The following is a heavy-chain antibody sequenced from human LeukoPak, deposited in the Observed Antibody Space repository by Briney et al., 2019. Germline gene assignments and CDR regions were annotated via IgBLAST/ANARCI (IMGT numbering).Heavy chain of an antibody. J-gene: IGHJ4*02. V-gene: IGHV1-46*01. CDR3: ARDGDPLRGGSFGYYFDY. D-gene: IGHD3-10*01. Sequence: GASVKVSCKASGYTFTSYYMHWVRQAPGQGLEWMGIINPSGGSTSYAQKFQGRVTMTRDTSTSTVYMELSSLRSEDTAVYYCARDGDPLRGGSFGYYFDYWGQGTLVTASS. CDR1: GYTFTSYY. CDR2: INPSGGST.